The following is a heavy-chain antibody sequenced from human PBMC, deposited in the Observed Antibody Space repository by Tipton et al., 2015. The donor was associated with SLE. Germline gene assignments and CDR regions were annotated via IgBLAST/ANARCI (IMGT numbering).Heavy chain of an antibody. Sequence: TLSLPCAVYGGSFSGYYWSWIRQPPGKGLEWIGYIYYSGSTNYNPSLKSRVTISVDTSNNQFSLKLSSVTAADTAVYYCATVATPSSSWYSYYYGMDVWGQGTTVTVSS. CDR3: ATVATPSSSWYSYYYGMDV. D-gene: IGHD6-13*01. CDR1: GGSFSGYY. J-gene: IGHJ6*02. V-gene: IGHV4-59*12. CDR2: IYYSGST.